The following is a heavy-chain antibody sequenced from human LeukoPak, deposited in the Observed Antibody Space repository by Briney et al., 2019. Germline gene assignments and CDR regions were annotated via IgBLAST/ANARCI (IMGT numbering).Heavy chain of an antibody. CDR1: GGSISSGGYY. D-gene: IGHD2-2*01. V-gene: IGHV4-31*03. CDR2: IYYSGST. J-gene: IGHJ6*03. Sequence: SQTLSLTCTVSGGSISSGGYYWSWIRQHPGKGLGWIGYIYYSGSTYYNPSLKSRVTISVDTSKNQFSLKLSSVTAADTAVYYCARDVSPDYCSSTSCYLDYYMDVWGKGTTVTVSS. CDR3: ARDVSPDYCSSTSCYLDYYMDV.